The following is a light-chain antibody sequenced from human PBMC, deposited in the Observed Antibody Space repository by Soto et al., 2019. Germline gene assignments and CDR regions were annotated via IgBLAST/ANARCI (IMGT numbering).Light chain of an antibody. V-gene: IGKV3-15*01. CDR3: QHYNNWPPWT. CDR1: QSVSSN. CDR2: GAS. Sequence: EIVMTQSPVTLSVSPGERATLSCRASQSVSSNLAWYQQKPGQAPRLLIYGASTRATGIRARFSGSGSGTDFTLTISSLQSEDFAVYYCQHYNNWPPWTFGQGTKVEIK. J-gene: IGKJ1*01.